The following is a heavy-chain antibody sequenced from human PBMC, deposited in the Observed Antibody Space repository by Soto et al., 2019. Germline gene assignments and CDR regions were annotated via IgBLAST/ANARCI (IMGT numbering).Heavy chain of an antibody. CDR1: GFTFSSYA. D-gene: IGHD4-17*01. V-gene: IGHV3-30-3*01. Sequence: QVQLVESGGGVVQPGRSLRLSCAASGFTFSSYAMHWVRQAPGKGLEWVAVISYDGSNKYYADSVKGRFTISRDNSKNTLYLQMNSLRAEDTAVYYCARGNYGDWRIQYFDYWGQGTLVTVSS. CDR3: ARGNYGDWRIQYFDY. CDR2: ISYDGSNK. J-gene: IGHJ4*02.